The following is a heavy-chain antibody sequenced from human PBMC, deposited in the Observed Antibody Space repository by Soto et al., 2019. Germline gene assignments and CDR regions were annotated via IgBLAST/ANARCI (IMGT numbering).Heavy chain of an antibody. CDR2: IYYSGTT. J-gene: IGHJ5*02. V-gene: IGHV4-59*01. CDR1: GGSIRSYY. Sequence: SETLSLTCTVSGGSIRSYYWILIRQPPVKGLEWIGHIYYSGTTNYNPSLKSRITMSVDTSKNQFSLKLSSVTAVDTAVYYCARAVETGGNWFDPWGQGTLVTVSS. D-gene: IGHD1-1*01. CDR3: ARAVETGGNWFDP.